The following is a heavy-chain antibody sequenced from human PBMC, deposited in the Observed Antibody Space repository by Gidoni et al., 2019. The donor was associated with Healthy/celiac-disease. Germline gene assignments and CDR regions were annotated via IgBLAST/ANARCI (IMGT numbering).Heavy chain of an antibody. CDR3: AKFVGARPGPFDY. CDR2: ISGSGGST. J-gene: IGHJ4*02. V-gene: IGHV3-23*01. CDR1: GFTFSSYA. Sequence: EVQLLESGGGLVQPGGSLRLSCEASGFTFSSYAMSWVRQAPGKGLEWVSAISGSGGSTYYADSVKGRFTISRDNSKNTLYLQMNSLRAEDTAVYYCAKFVGARPGPFDYWGQGTLVTVSS. D-gene: IGHD1-26*01.